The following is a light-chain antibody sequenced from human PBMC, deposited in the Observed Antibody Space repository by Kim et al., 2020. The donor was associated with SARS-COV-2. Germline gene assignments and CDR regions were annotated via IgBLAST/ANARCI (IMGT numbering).Light chain of an antibody. Sequence: RVTIALAGSSSAGGAEYDVHWDVQRPGTAPKRHIYGNNNRPSGVPDRFSASKSGTSASLAITGLQAEDEADYYCQSHDSSLSGPLFGGGTQLTVL. CDR2: GNN. J-gene: IGLJ2*01. CDR3: QSHDSSLSGPL. V-gene: IGLV1-40*01. CDR1: SSAGGAEYD.